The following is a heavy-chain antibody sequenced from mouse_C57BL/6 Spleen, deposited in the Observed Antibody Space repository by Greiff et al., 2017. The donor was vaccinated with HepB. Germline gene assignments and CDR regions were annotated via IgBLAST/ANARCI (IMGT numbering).Heavy chain of an antibody. CDR1: GYTFTSYW. CDR2: IDPSDSYT. V-gene: IGHV1-50*01. J-gene: IGHJ2*01. CDR3: ARNGGGRGDY. D-gene: IGHD1-1*01. Sequence: QVQLQQSGAELVKPGASVKLSCKASGYTFTSYWMQWVKQRPGQGLEWIGEIDPSDSYTNYNQKFKGKATLTVDTSSSTAYMQLSSLTSEDSAVYYCARNGGGRGDYWGQGTTLTVSS.